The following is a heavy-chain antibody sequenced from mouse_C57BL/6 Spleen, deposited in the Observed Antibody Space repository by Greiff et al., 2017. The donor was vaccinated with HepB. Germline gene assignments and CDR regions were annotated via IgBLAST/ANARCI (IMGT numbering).Heavy chain of an antibody. J-gene: IGHJ2*01. CDR1: GYTFTSYW. D-gene: IGHD2-2*01. V-gene: IGHV1-50*01. Sequence: VQLQQPGAELVKPGASVKLSCKASGYTFTSYWMQWVKQRPGQGLEWIGEIDPSDSYTNYNQKFKGKATLTVDTSSSTAYMQLSSLTSEDSAVYYCARWLGYYFDYRGQGTTLTVSS. CDR3: ARWLGYYFDY. CDR2: IDPSDSYT.